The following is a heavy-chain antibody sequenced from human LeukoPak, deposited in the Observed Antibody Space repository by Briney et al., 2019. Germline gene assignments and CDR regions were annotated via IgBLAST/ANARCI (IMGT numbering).Heavy chain of an antibody. J-gene: IGHJ4*02. CDR2: ISTYNGNT. D-gene: IGHD6-19*01. Sequence: ASVKVSCKPSGYTFTSYALSWVRQAPGQGLEWMGWISTYNGNTNYAQKLQGRVTMTTDTSTSTAYMELRSLRSDDTAVYYCARGDRSGWYYFDYWGQGTLVTVSS. CDR1: GYTFTSYA. V-gene: IGHV1-18*01. CDR3: ARGDRSGWYYFDY.